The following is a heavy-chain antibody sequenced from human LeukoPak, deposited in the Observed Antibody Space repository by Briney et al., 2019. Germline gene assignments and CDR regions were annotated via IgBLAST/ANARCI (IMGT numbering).Heavy chain of an antibody. CDR3: ARGVNWLPGASDI. Sequence: GGSLRLSCAASGFTFSSYWMSWVRQAPEKGLEWVASIKQDGGEKYYVDSVKGRFTISRDNAKNSLYLQMYSLRAEDTAVFYCARGVNWLPGASDIWGQGTMVTVSS. J-gene: IGHJ3*02. CDR2: IKQDGGEK. D-gene: IGHD1-1*01. CDR1: GFTFSSYW. V-gene: IGHV3-7*01.